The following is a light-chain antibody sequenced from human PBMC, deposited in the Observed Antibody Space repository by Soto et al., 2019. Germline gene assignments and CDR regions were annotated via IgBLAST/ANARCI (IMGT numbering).Light chain of an antibody. CDR3: CSYAGSSTFGVV. CDR2: EGS. V-gene: IGLV2-23*03. CDR1: SSDVGSYNL. Sequence: QSALTQPASVSGSPGQSITISCTGTSSDVGSYNLVSWYQQHPGKAPKLMIYEGSKRPSGVSNRFSGSKSGNTASLTISGLQAEDEADYYCCSYAGSSTFGVVFGGGNQLTVL. J-gene: IGLJ2*01.